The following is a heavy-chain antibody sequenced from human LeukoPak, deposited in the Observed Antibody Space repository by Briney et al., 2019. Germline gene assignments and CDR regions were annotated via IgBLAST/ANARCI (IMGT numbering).Heavy chain of an antibody. Sequence: KPSETLSLTCTVSGYSISSGYYWGWIRQPPGKGLEWIGSIYHSGSTYYNPSLKSRVTISVDTSKNQFSLKLSSVTAADTAVYYCAQTGVVIIGNWFDPWGQGTLVTVS. CDR3: AQTGVVIIGNWFDP. CDR1: GYSISSGYY. D-gene: IGHD3-3*01. J-gene: IGHJ5*02. CDR2: IYHSGST. V-gene: IGHV4-38-2*02.